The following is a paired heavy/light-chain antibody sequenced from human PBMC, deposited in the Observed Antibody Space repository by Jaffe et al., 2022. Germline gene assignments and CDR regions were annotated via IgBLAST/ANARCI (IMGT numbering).Heavy chain of an antibody. D-gene: IGHD3-9*01. CDR1: GFTFSSYA. CDR3: AKMVVLRYFDWLQTGVMGWFDP. J-gene: IGHJ5*02. V-gene: IGHV3-23*01. CDR2: ISGSGGST. Sequence: EVQLLESGGGLVQPGGSLRLSCAASGFTFSSYAMSWVRQAPGKGLEWVSAISGSGGSTYYADSVKGRFTISRDNSKNTLYLQMNSLRAEDTAVYYCAKMVVLRYFDWLQTGVMGWFDPWGQGTLVTVSS.
Light chain of an antibody. CDR1: QSVSSY. J-gene: IGKJ2*01. CDR3: QQRSNWPPEYT. V-gene: IGKV3-11*01. CDR2: DAS. Sequence: EIVLTQSPATLSLSPGERATLSCRASQSVSSYLAWYQQKPGQAPRLLIYDASNRATGIPARFSGSGSGTDFTLTISSLEPEDFAVYYCQQRSNWPPEYTFGQGTKLEIK.